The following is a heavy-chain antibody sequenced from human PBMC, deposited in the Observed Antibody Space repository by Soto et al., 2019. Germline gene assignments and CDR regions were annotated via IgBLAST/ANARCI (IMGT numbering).Heavy chain of an antibody. CDR2: ISSRSDI. Sequence: GGSLRLSCVGSGFTFSTYSINWVRQAPGKGLEWVSSISSRSDIYYADSVKGRFTISRNNAKNSVSLQMNSLRAEDTAVYYCAREYTAWPLAYGLDVWGQGTTVTVSS. CDR3: AREYTAWPLAYGLDV. V-gene: IGHV3-21*01. J-gene: IGHJ6*02. CDR1: GFTFSTYS. D-gene: IGHD2-2*02.